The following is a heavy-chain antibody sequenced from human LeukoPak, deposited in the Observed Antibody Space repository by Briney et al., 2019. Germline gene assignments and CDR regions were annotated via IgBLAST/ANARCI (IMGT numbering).Heavy chain of an antibody. Sequence: GGSLRLSCAASGFTFSSYWMHWVRQAPGKGLVWVSRINSDGSNTNYADSVKGRFTTSRDNSKNTLYLQMNSLRAEDTAVYYCAREGDYYFDYWGQGTLVTVSS. D-gene: IGHD2-21*02. V-gene: IGHV3-74*01. CDR2: INSDGSNT. CDR3: AREGDYYFDY. CDR1: GFTFSSYW. J-gene: IGHJ4*02.